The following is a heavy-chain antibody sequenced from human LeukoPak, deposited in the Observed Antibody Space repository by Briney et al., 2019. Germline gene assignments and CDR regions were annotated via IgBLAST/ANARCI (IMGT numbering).Heavy chain of an antibody. J-gene: IGHJ6*02. V-gene: IGHV3-64D*09. D-gene: IGHD2-15*01. CDR3: VRGYSFGPYGMDV. CDR2: ISDSGGST. CDR1: GFPFSSYA. Sequence: GGSLRLSCSASGFPFSSYAMHWVRQAPGKGLEYVSAISDSGGSTYYADSVKGIFTISRDNSKNTLYLQMSSLRAEDTAVYFCVRGYSFGPYGMDVWGQGTTVTVSS.